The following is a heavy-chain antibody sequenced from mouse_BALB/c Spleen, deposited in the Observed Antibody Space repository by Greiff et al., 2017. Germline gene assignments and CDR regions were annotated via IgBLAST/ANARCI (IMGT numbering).Heavy chain of an antibody. CDR2: ISSGGSYT. Sequence: EVKLVESGGGLVKPGGSLKLSCAASGFTFSSYAMSWVRQSPEKRLEWVAEISSGGSYTYYPDSVKGRFTISRDNAKNTLYLQMSSLKSEDTAMYYCTRDRDYWGQGTSVTVSS. CDR1: GFTFSSYA. J-gene: IGHJ4*01. V-gene: IGHV5-6-4*01. CDR3: TRDRDY.